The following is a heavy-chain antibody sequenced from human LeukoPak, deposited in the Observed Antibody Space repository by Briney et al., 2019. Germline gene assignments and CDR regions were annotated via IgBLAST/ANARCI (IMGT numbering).Heavy chain of an antibody. CDR2: IYYSGST. Sequence: SETLSPTCTVSGGSINSYYWAWIRQPPGKGLDCIGSIYYSGSTSYNPSLKRRVTISVDTSKNQFSLKLSSVTAADTAVYYCARAEGENSSGFSDAFDIWGQGTMVTVSS. V-gene: IGHV4-39*01. J-gene: IGHJ3*02. CDR3: ARAEGENSSGFSDAFDI. CDR1: GGSINSYY. D-gene: IGHD6-19*01.